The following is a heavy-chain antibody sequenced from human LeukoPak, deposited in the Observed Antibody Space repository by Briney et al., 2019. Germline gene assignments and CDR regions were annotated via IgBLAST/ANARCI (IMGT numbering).Heavy chain of an antibody. V-gene: IGHV3-43*02. D-gene: IGHD6-19*01. J-gene: IGHJ4*02. Sequence: GGSLGLSCAAPGFMFHDYAIHWVRQAPGKGLEWFFLISGDGGSTFYADSVKGRFTISRDNSKNSLYLQMNSLGSDDTALYYCARESESSGWYDYWGQGTLVTVSS. CDR3: ARESESSGWYDY. CDR1: GFMFHDYA. CDR2: ISGDGGST.